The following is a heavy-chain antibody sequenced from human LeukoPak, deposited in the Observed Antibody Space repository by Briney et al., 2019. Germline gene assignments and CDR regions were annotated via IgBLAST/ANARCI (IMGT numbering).Heavy chain of an antibody. D-gene: IGHD2-15*01. V-gene: IGHV3-74*01. CDR1: GFILGNYW. CDR3: ARDGISCSGGHCYFAS. J-gene: IGHJ4*02. CDR2: INNDGSST. Sequence: GGSLRLSCATSGFILGNYWMHWVRHARGKGMVWVSSINNDGSSTTYADSVNGRFTISRDNARNTLYLQMNSLRAEDTAVYYCARDGISCSGGHCYFASWGQGTLVTVSS.